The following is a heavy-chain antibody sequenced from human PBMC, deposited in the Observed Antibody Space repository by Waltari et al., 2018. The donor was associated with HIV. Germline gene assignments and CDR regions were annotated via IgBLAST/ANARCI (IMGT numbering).Heavy chain of an antibody. J-gene: IGHJ6*02. D-gene: IGHD3-10*01. CDR1: GFTFDDYA. Sequence: EVQLVESGGGLVQPGRSLRLSCAASGFTFDDYAMHWVRQAPGKGLGWVSGISWNSGSIGYADSVKGRFTISRDNAKNSLYLQMNSLRGEDTALYYCAKDHSYGAGSFYARGNYHHYGMDVWGQGTTVTVSS. CDR3: AKDHSYGAGSFYARGNYHHYGMDV. CDR2: ISWNSGSI. V-gene: IGHV3-9*01.